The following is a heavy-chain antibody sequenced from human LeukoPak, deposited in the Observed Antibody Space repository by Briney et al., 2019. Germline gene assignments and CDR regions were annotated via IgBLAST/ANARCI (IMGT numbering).Heavy chain of an antibody. D-gene: IGHD3-10*01. V-gene: IGHV6-1*01. J-gene: IGHJ3*01. Sequence: SQTLSLTCAISGDSVSSNNAGWNWIRQSPSRGLEWLARTFYRSEWYKDEAGSVKSRITINADTAKNQFSLQMNSVTPEDTALYYCARGGLVRGYKNSLIAFDVWGQGIMVTVSS. CDR1: GDSVSSNNAG. CDR2: TFYRSEWYK. CDR3: ARGGLVRGYKNSLIAFDV.